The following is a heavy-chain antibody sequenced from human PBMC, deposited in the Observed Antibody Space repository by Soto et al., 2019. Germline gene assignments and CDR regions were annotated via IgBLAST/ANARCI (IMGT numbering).Heavy chain of an antibody. CDR3: ARDPNDILTGSYPAGAFDI. Sequence: ASVKVSCKASGYTFTSYAMHWVRQAPGQRLEWMGWINAGNGNTKYSQKFQGSVTITRDTSASTAYMELSSLRSEDTAVYYCARDPNDILTGSYPAGAFDIWGQGTMVTVSS. V-gene: IGHV1-3*01. CDR2: INAGNGNT. CDR1: GYTFTSYA. D-gene: IGHD3-9*01. J-gene: IGHJ3*02.